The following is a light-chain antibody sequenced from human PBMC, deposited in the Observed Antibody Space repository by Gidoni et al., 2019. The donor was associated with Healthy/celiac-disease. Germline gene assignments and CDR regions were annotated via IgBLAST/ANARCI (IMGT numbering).Light chain of an antibody. V-gene: IGKV3-20*01. J-gene: IGKJ1*01. CDR2: GAS. CDR1: QSVSSSY. CDR3: QQYGSSPPWT. Sequence: EIVLTQSPGTLSLCPGERATLSCRASQSVSSSYLAWYQPKPGQAPRLLIYGASSRATGIPDRFSGSGSGTDFTLTISRLDPEDFAVYYCQQYGSSPPWTFGQGTKVEIK.